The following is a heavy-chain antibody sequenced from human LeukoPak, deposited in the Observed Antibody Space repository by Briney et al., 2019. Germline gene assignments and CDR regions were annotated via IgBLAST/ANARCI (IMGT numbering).Heavy chain of an antibody. D-gene: IGHD3-22*01. CDR1: GFTFSSYW. CDR2: IKQDGSEK. CDR3: AREGNYYDSSGYYYGAFDI. J-gene: IGHJ3*02. Sequence: GGSLRLSCAASGFTFSSYWMSWVRQAPGKGLEWVANIKQDGSEKYYVGSVKGRFTISRDNAKNSLYLQMNSLRAEDTAVYYCAREGNYYDSSGYYYGAFDIWGQGTMVTVSS. V-gene: IGHV3-7*01.